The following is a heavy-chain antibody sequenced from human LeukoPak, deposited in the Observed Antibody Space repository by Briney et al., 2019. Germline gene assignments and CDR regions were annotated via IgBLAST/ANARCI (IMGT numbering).Heavy chain of an antibody. CDR2: INPKSGGT. D-gene: IGHD1-26*01. CDR1: GYTFTDYY. Sequence: WASVKVSCKASGYTFTDYYIHWVRQAPGQGLEWMAWINPKSGGTNYAQKFQGRVTMTRDTSINTVYMELSRLRSDDTAVYYCARGRDSGSHTYHFDYWGQGTLVTI. CDR3: ARGRDSGSHTYHFDY. J-gene: IGHJ4*02. V-gene: IGHV1-2*02.